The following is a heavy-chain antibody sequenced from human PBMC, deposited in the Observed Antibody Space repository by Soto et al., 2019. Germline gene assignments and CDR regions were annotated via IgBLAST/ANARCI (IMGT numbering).Heavy chain of an antibody. CDR3: DRDDPSINMLRVVLIAYFPDAFDI. D-gene: IGHD3-10*01. CDR2: ISAYNGNT. CDR1: GYTFTSYG. Sequence: ASVKVSCKASGYTFTSYGISWVRQAPGQGLEWMGWISAYNGNTNYAQKLQGRVTMTTDTSTSTAYMELRSLRSDDTALYYCDRDDPSINMLRVVLIAYFPDAFDIWCQGIMVTVS. J-gene: IGHJ3*02. V-gene: IGHV1-18*01.